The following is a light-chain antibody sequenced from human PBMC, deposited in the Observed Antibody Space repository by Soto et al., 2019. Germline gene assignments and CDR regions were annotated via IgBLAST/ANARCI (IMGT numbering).Light chain of an antibody. Sequence: EIVMTQSPATLSVSPGERATLSCRASQSVYNNLAWYQQKPGQAPRLLIYGASTRATGIPARFSGSGSGTEFTLTISSLQSEDFAVYFYERHNNRQPLPFGPGTKVDIK. CDR3: ERHNNRQPLP. J-gene: IGKJ3*01. CDR1: QSVYNN. V-gene: IGKV3-15*01. CDR2: GAS.